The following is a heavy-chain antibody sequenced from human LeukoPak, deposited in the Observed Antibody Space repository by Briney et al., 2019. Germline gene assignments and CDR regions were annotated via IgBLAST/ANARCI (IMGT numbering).Heavy chain of an antibody. V-gene: IGHV3-23*01. Sequence: QPGGSLRLSCAASGFTFSSYAMSWVRQAPGKGLEWVSAISGSGGSTYYADSVKGRFTISRDNSKNTLYLQMNSLRAEDTAVYYCARDSRQLYDIFGANYYYYGMDVWGQGTTVTVSS. J-gene: IGHJ6*02. CDR1: GFTFSSYA. CDR3: ARDSRQLYDIFGANYYYYGMDV. D-gene: IGHD3-9*01. CDR2: ISGSGGST.